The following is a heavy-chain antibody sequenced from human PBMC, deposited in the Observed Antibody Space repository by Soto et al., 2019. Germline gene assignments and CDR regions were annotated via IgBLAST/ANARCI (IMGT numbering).Heavy chain of an antibody. J-gene: IGHJ3*02. V-gene: IGHV3-48*01. CDR3: ARDSNDYGPIDDAFDI. CDR2: ISSSSSPI. CDR1: GFPFSSYS. Sequence: GGSLRLSCAASGFPFSSYSMNWVRQAPGKGLEWVSYISSSSSPIYYADPVKGRFTISRDNAKNSLYLQMNSLRAEDTAVYYCARDSNDYGPIDDAFDIWGQGTMVTVSS. D-gene: IGHD4-17*01.